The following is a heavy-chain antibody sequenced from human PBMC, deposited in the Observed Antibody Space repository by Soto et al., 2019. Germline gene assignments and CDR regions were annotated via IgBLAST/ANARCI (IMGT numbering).Heavy chain of an antibody. J-gene: IGHJ6*02. D-gene: IGHD3-9*01. CDR2: ISGSGGST. CDR3: AKDDILTGYPSYYGMDV. V-gene: IGHV3-23*01. Sequence: PVGSLRLSCAASGFTFSSYAMSWVRQAPGKGLEWVSAISGSGGSTYYADSVKGRFTISRDNSKNTPYLQMNSLRAEDTAVYYCAKDDILTGYPSYYGMDVWGQGTTLTVSS. CDR1: GFTFSSYA.